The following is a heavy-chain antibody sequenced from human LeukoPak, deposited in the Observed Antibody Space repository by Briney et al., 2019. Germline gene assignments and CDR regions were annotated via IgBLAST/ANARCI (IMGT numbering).Heavy chain of an antibody. V-gene: IGHV1-18*01. D-gene: IGHD3-3*01. CDR2: INTHNGDT. Sequence: ASVKVSCKASGYTFSSYGISWVRQAPGQGLEWMGWINTHNGDTNYAQNLQGRITMTTDTSTNTAYVELRSLRSDDTAVYYCARDVPLNAVFGVALILPFDYWGQGTLVTVSS. CDR1: GYTFSSYG. CDR3: ARDVPLNAVFGVALILPFDY. J-gene: IGHJ4*02.